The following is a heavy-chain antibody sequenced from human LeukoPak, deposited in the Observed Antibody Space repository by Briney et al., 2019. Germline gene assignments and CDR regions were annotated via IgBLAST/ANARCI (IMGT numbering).Heavy chain of an antibody. CDR3: AKEHYGDYVNYYFDY. V-gene: IGHV3-23*01. CDR2: ITGSGGGT. D-gene: IGHD4-17*01. CDR1: GFTFSSSA. Sequence: LPGGSLRLSCAASGFTFSSSAMSWVRQAPGKGLEWVSGITGSGGGTYFADSVKGRFTISRDNSKNTLYLQMNSLRVEDTAVYYCAKEHYGDYVNYYFDYWGQGTLVTVSS. J-gene: IGHJ4*02.